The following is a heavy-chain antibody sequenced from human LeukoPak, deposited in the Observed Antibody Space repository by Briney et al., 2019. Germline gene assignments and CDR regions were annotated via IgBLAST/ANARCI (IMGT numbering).Heavy chain of an antibody. CDR1: GFTFSSYA. CDR3: AKDPMYGSGSPQPYNWFDP. V-gene: IGHV3-23*01. J-gene: IGHJ5*02. D-gene: IGHD3-10*01. Sequence: GGSLRLSCAASGFTFSSYAMSWVRQAPGKGLEWVSAISGSGGSTYYADSVKGRFTISRDNSKNTLYLQMNSLRAEDTAVYYCAKDPMYGSGSPQPYNWFDPWGQGTLVTVSS. CDR2: ISGSGGST.